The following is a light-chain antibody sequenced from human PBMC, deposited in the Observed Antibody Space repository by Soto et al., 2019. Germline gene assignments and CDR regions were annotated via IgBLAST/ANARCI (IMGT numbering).Light chain of an antibody. CDR1: QDISND. Sequence: AIQMTQSPSSLSASVGDRVTITCRASQDISNDLGWYQEKPGQAPKLLIYAASNLQSGVPSRFSGSGSGTDFTLTIRSLQHADFANYYCIHDYNYQWTFGQGTKVEIK. J-gene: IGKJ1*01. CDR3: IHDYNYQWT. CDR2: AAS. V-gene: IGKV1-6*01.